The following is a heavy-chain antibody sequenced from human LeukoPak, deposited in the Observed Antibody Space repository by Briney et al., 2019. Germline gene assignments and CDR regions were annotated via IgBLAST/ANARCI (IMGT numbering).Heavy chain of an antibody. CDR3: ASSGPYSSGWYAFDI. V-gene: IGHV3-23*01. CDR1: GFTFGSYA. CDR2: ISGSGGST. D-gene: IGHD6-19*01. J-gene: IGHJ3*02. Sequence: GGSLRLSCAASGFTFGSYAMSWVRQAPGKGLEWVSAISGSGGSTYYADSVKGRFTISRDNSKNTLYLQTNSLRAEDTAVYYCASSGPYSSGWYAFDIWGQGTMVTVSS.